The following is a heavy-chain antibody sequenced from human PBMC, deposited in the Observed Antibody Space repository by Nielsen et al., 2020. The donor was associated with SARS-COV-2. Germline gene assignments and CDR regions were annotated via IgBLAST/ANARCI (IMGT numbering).Heavy chain of an antibody. D-gene: IGHD1-26*01. CDR2: INSDGSST. CDR1: GFTFSSYW. CDR3: ATDPWERGLYGMDV. V-gene: IGHV3-74*01. J-gene: IGHJ6*02. Sequence: GGSLRLSCAASGFTFSSYWMHWVRQAPGKGLVWVSRINSDGSSTSYADSVKGRFTISRDNAKNTLYLQMNSLRAGDTAVYYCATDPWERGLYGMDVWGQGTTVTVSS.